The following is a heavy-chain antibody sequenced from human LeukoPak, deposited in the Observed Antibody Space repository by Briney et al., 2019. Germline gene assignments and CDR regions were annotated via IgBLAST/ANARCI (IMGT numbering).Heavy chain of an antibody. Sequence: PSETLSLTCAVSGGSFSAYFWRWIRQPPGKGLEWIGDVGHSGSADYNPSLKSRVTISVDTSKNQFSLKLSSVTAADTAVYYCARGATPPGHYYYYYMDVWGKGTTVTVSS. J-gene: IGHJ6*03. CDR2: VGHSGSA. CDR3: ARGATPPGHYYYYYMDV. V-gene: IGHV4-34*01. CDR1: GGSFSAYF.